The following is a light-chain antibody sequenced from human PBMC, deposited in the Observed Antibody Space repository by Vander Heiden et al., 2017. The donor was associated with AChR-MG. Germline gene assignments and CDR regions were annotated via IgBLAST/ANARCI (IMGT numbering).Light chain of an antibody. CDR3: SSYTSSNTPLV. CDR2: DVS. J-gene: IGLJ1*01. Sequence: QSALTQPASVSGSPGQSITISCTGTSSDVGGYNYVSWYQQHPGKAPKLMSYDVSNRPSGVSNRFSGSKSGNTASLTISGLQAEDEADYYCSSYTSSNTPLVFGTGTKVTVL. CDR1: SSDVGGYNY. V-gene: IGLV2-14*01.